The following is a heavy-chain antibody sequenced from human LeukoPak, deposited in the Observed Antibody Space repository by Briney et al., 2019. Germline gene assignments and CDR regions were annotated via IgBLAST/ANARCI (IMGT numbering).Heavy chain of an antibody. J-gene: IGHJ4*02. CDR1: GFTFTSHV. CDR3: VREGLERRTNFDY. CDR2: ISMNVQTT. D-gene: IGHD1-1*01. Sequence: AGGSLRLACSASGFTFTSHVMHWVRQDPGKGLQYVSGISMNVQTTYYAGSWKGRFTISRDSSKNTVYLQLHSLTAQDTAVYYCVREGLERRTNFDYWGEGPLV. V-gene: IGHV3-64D*06.